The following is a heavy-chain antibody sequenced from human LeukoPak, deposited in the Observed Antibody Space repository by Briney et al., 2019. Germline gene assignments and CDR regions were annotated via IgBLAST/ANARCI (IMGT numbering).Heavy chain of an antibody. J-gene: IGHJ4*02. CDR1: GYTFTNFY. CDR2: INPRGGSA. V-gene: IGHV1-46*01. CDR3: ARDYHGSGSLTTFDY. Sequence: ASVKVSCKASGYTFTNFYMHWVRQVPGQGFEWMGIINPRGGSASSAQKFQGRVTLTRDTSTSTVYMELSRLRSEDTALYYCARDYHGSGSLTTFDYWGQGTLVTVSS. D-gene: IGHD3-10*01.